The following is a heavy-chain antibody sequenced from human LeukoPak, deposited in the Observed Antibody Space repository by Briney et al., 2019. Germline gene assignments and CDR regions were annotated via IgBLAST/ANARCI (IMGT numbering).Heavy chain of an antibody. CDR3: ARLLTIGSWFDP. CDR2: INAGNGNT. J-gene: IGHJ5*02. CDR1: GYTFTSYA. D-gene: IGHD3-9*01. Sequence: ASVKVSCKASGYTFTSYAMHWVRQAPGQRLEWMGWINAGNGNTKYSQKFQGRVTITRDTSASTAYMELSSLRSEDTAVYYCARLLTIGSWFDPWGQGTLVTVSS. V-gene: IGHV1-3*01.